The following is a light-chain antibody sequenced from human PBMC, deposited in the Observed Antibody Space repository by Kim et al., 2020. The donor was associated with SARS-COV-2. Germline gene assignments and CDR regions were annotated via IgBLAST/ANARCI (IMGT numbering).Light chain of an antibody. CDR3: QQRGS. V-gene: IGKV3-11*01. J-gene: IGKJ5*01. CDR1: QGVSNY. CDR2: GAS. Sequence: GPRSCAPGDRAPLPCGASQGVSNYLAWYQQKPGQAPRLLIYGASKRAAGIPARFSGSGSGTDFTLTISRLEPGDSAVYFCQQRGSFGQGTRLEIK.